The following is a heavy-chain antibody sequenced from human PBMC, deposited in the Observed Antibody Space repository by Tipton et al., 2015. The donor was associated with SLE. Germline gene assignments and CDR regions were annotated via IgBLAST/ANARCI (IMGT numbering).Heavy chain of an antibody. J-gene: IGHJ3*02. CDR3: ARDYLVYGSSFGTFDI. D-gene: IGHD6-13*01. V-gene: IGHV4-59*11. Sequence: TLSLTCTVSGGSISSHFWSWIRQPPGKELEWIGYVYDSGSTNYNPSLKSRVIISIDTSKNQFSLKLSSVTAADTAVYYCARDYLVYGSSFGTFDIWGQGTMVTVSS. CDR2: VYDSGST. CDR1: GGSISSHF.